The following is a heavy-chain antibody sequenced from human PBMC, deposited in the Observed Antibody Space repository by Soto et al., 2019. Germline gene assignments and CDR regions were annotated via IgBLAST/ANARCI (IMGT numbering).Heavy chain of an antibody. D-gene: IGHD3-10*01. CDR1: GYTFTSYG. J-gene: IGHJ6*02. CDR2: ISTYNGNT. Sequence: QVQLVQSGAEVKKPGASVKVSCKASGYTFTSYGISWVRQAPGQGLEWMGWISTYNGNTNYAQKLQGRVTMTTDTATSTAYMEMRSLRSDDTAVYYCARDGQPTMVRGVMGGSYNYYGMDVWGQGTTVTVSS. V-gene: IGHV1-18*04. CDR3: ARDGQPTMVRGVMGGSYNYYGMDV.